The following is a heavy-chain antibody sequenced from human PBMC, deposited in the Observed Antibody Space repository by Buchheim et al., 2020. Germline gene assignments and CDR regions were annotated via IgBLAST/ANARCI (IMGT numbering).Heavy chain of an antibody. CDR3: AILGITMVRGVIRRPGMDV. CDR2: INHSGST. D-gene: IGHD3-10*01. CDR1: GGSFSGYY. V-gene: IGHV4-34*01. J-gene: IGHJ6*02. Sequence: QVQLQQWGAGLLKPSETLSLTCAVYGGSFSGYYWSWIRQPPGQGLEWIGEINHSGSTNYNPSLKSRVTISVDTSTNQISLQVSSVSAAGTAVYYCAILGITMVRGVIRRPGMDVWGQGTT.